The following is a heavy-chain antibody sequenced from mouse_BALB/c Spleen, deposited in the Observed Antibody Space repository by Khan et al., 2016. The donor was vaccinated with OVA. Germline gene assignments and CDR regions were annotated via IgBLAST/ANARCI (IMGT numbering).Heavy chain of an antibody. J-gene: IGHJ2*01. V-gene: IGHV3-2*02. CDR1: GYSITSDYA. D-gene: IGHD2-14*01. Sequence: VQLKESGPGLVKPSQSLSLTCTVTGYSITSDYAWTWIRQFPGNKLEWMGYISYSGSTSYNPSLKSRISITRDTSKNQFFLQLHSVTTEDTATYYWASFRFYFRYSVFDYWGQGTTLTVSS. CDR3: ASFRFYFRYSVFDY. CDR2: ISYSGST.